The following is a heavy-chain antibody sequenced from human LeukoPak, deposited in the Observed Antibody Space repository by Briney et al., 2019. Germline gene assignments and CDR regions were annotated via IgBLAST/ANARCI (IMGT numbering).Heavy chain of an antibody. Sequence: GGSLRLSCAASGFTVSSNYMSWVRQAPGKGLEWVSVIYSGGSTYYADSVKGRFTISRDNSMNTLYLQMNSLRAEDTAVYYCARDYYFGSGTLYGVDVWGQGTTVTVSS. D-gene: IGHD3-10*01. CDR3: ARDYYFGSGTLYGVDV. V-gene: IGHV3-53*01. CDR1: GFTVSSNY. J-gene: IGHJ6*02. CDR2: IYSGGST.